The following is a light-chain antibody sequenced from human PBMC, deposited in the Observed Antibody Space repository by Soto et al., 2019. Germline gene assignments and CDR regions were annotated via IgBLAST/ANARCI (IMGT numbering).Light chain of an antibody. CDR1: QGISSY. CDR3: QQLNSYPRT. J-gene: IGKJ2*01. V-gene: IGKV1-9*01. CDR2: AAS. Sequence: DIQLTQSPSFLSSSLGDRVTITCRASQGISSYLAWYQQRPGKAPKLLIYAASTLQSGVPSRFSGSGSGTEFNLTISILQPEDFETVYCQQLNSYPRTFGQGTKLEIK.